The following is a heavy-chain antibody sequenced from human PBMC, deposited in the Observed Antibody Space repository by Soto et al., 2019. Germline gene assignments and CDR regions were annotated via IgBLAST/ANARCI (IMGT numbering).Heavy chain of an antibody. CDR3: ARGRYGDY. D-gene: IGHD1-1*01. V-gene: IGHV1-18*01. J-gene: IGHJ4*02. CDR2: ISAHNGNT. Sequence: QVHLVQSGAEVKKPGASVKVSCKGSGYAFTTCGITWVRQDAGQGLEWMGWISAHNGNTNYAQKLQGRVTVTRDTSTSTAYMELRSLRSDDTAVYYCARGRYGDYWGQGALLTVSS. CDR1: GYAFTTCG.